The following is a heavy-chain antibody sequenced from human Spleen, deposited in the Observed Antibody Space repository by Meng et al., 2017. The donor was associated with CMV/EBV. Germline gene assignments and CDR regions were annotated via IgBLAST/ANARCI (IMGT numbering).Heavy chain of an antibody. CDR2: INHSGST. V-gene: IGHV4-34*01. Sequence: QVQLQQGGAGLLKPSETLSLTCAVYGGSFSGYYWSWIRQPPGKGLEWIGEINHSGSTNYNPSLKSRVTISVDTSKNQFSLKLSSVTAADTAVYYCARTGKGDYWGQGTLVTVSS. CDR3: ARTGKGDY. J-gene: IGHJ4*02. D-gene: IGHD1-14*01. CDR1: GGSFSGYY.